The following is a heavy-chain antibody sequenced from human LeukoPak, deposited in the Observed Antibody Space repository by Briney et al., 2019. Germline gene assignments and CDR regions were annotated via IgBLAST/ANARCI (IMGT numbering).Heavy chain of an antibody. CDR3: AKDQYGEAFDI. Sequence: PARSLSLSCAASGFTFRSYAMNWVRQAPGKGLEWVSAISGSGSATYYADSVKGRFTISRDNSKNTLYLQMNSLRAEDTAVYYCAKDQYGEAFDIWGPGTMVSVSS. V-gene: IGHV3-23*01. CDR1: GFTFRSYA. CDR2: ISGSGSAT. J-gene: IGHJ3*02. D-gene: IGHD4-17*01.